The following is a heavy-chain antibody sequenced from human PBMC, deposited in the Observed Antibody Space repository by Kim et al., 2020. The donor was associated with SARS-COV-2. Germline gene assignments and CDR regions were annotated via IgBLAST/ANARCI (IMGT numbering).Heavy chain of an antibody. V-gene: IGHV3-43*01. CDR3: AKEKRITIFGVVMRSGMDV. J-gene: IGHJ6*02. D-gene: IGHD3-3*01. Sequence: GRFTISRDNSKNSLYLQMNSLRTEDTALYYCAKEKRITIFGVVMRSGMDVWGQGTTVTVSS.